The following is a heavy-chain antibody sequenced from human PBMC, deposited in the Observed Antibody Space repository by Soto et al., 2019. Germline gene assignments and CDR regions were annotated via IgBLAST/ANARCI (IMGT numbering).Heavy chain of an antibody. CDR1: GFTFSTYG. CDR3: AKDQGSGYYYGTIMDV. D-gene: IGHD3-22*01. CDR2: ISYDGSNK. V-gene: IGHV3-30*18. J-gene: IGHJ6*02. Sequence: QVQLVESGGGVVQPGRSLRLSCAASGFTFSTYGMHWVRQAPGKGLEWVAVISYDGSNKYYTDSVKGRFTISRDNSKNTLYLQMNSLRAEDTAVYYCAKDQGSGYYYGTIMDVWGQGTTVTVSS.